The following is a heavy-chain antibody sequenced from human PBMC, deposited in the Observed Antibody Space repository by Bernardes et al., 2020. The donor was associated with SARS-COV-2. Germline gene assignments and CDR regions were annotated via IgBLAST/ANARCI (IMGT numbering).Heavy chain of an antibody. V-gene: IGHV3-33*01. J-gene: IGHJ6*02. CDR3: ARWVGAAYGMDV. Sequence: APGPGLAWVAVLWYDGRNKYYADSVKGRFTISRDNSKNTLYLQMNSLRAEDTAVYYCARWVGAAYGMDVWGQGTTVTVSS. D-gene: IGHD1-26*01. CDR2: LWYDGRNK.